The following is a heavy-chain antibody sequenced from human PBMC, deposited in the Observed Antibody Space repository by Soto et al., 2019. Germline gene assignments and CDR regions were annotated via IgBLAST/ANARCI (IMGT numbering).Heavy chain of an antibody. CDR2: ISGSGGST. CDR1: GFTFSSYA. CDR3: AKVSYDSSGYLS. D-gene: IGHD3-22*01. J-gene: IGHJ4*02. Sequence: LRLSCAASGFTFSSYAMSWVRQAPGKGLEWVSAISGSGGSTYYADSVKGRFTISRDNSKNTLYLQMNSLRAEDTAVYYCAKVSYDSSGYLSWGQGTLVTVSS. V-gene: IGHV3-23*01.